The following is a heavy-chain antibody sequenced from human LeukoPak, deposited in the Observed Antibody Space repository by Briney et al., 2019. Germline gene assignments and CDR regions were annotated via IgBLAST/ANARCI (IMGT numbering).Heavy chain of an antibody. V-gene: IGHV1-2*02. Sequence: GASVKVSCKASGYTFTGYYIHWVRQAPGQGLEWMGWINPNSDDTSFAQRFQGRVTMTRDTSISTAYMELSRLRSDDTAVYYCARDRVSSSFPGGSPGSDAFDIWGQGTMVTVSS. D-gene: IGHD6-13*01. CDR1: GYTFTGYY. J-gene: IGHJ3*02. CDR2: INPNSDDT. CDR3: ARDRVSSSFPGGSPGSDAFDI.